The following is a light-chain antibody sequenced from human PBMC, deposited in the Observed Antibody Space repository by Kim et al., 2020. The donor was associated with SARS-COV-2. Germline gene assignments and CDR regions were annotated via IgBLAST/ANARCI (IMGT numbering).Light chain of an antibody. CDR3: QHRSNWPG. J-gene: IGKJ4*01. CDR1: QSISIY. V-gene: IGKV3-11*01. Sequence: SLSPGDRAPLSCRASQSISIYLAWYQQKSGQPPRLLIYDASNRATGIPARFSGSGSGTDFTLTISSLEPEDFALYYCQHRSNWPGFGGGTKVDIK. CDR2: DAS.